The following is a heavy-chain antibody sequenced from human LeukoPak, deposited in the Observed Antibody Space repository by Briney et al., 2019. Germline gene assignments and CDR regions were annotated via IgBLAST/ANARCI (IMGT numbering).Heavy chain of an antibody. CDR1: GYTFTGYY. J-gene: IGHJ4*02. CDR2: INPNSGGT. Sequence: ASVKVSCKASGYTFTGYYMHWVRQAPGQGLEWMGWINPNSGGTNYAQKFQGRVTMTRDTSISTAYMELSRLRSDDTAVYYCARDPALYYDGSGYYRDWGQGTLVTVSS. CDR3: ARDPALYYDGSGYYRD. V-gene: IGHV1-2*02. D-gene: IGHD3-22*01.